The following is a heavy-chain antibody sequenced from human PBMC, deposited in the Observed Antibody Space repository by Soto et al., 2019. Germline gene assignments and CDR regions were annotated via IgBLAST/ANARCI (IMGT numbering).Heavy chain of an antibody. CDR3: ARLPIDYYDSSGRLLYYYYGMDV. CDR1: GGTFSSYA. D-gene: IGHD3-22*01. Sequence: SVKVSCKASGGTFSSYAISWVRQAPGQGLEWMGGIIPIFGTANYAQKFQGRVTITADESTSTAYMELSSLRSEDTAAYYCARLPIDYYDSSGRLLYYYYGMDVWGQGTTVTVSS. CDR2: IIPIFGTA. V-gene: IGHV1-69*13. J-gene: IGHJ6*02.